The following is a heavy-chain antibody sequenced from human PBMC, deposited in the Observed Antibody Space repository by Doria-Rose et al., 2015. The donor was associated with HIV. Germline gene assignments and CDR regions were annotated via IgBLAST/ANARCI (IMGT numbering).Heavy chain of an antibody. CDR3: ARIKSSRWYHKYYFDF. D-gene: IGHD6-13*01. Sequence: QITLKESGPVLVKPTETLPPTCTVSGVSLSSPGMGVSWIRQPPGKALEWLATNFSDDERSYKTSMKSRLTNSRGTSKSQVVLTMTDMDPVDTATYYCARIKSSRWYHKYYFDFWGQGTLVIVSA. CDR2: NFSDDER. V-gene: IGHV2-26*01. J-gene: IGHJ4*02. CDR1: GVSLSSPGMG.